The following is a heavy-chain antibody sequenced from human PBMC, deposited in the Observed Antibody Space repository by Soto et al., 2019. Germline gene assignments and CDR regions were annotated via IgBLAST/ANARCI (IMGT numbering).Heavy chain of an antibody. V-gene: IGHV3-23*01. CDR1: GFTFSSYA. J-gene: IGHJ6*02. CDR3: AKGFLWFGESRVGMDV. CDR2: ISGSGGST. D-gene: IGHD3-10*01. Sequence: GGSLRLSCAASGFTFSSYAMSWVRQAPGKGLEWVSAISGSGGSTYYADSVKGRFTISRDNSKNTLYLQMNSLRAEDTAVYYCAKGFLWFGESRVGMDVWGQGTTVTVSS.